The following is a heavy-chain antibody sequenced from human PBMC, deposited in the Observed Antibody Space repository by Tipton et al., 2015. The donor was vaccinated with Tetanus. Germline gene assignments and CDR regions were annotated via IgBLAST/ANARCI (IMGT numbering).Heavy chain of an antibody. J-gene: IGHJ4*02. V-gene: IGHV1-18*01. D-gene: IGHD1-20*01. CDR1: GYSFGSYG. Sequence: QLVQSGGEVKKPGASVKVSCKTSGYSFGSYGITWVRQAPGQGLEWMGWIDTRNGNTAYAPKFQGRVTMTTDTSTTTAYMELRSLRSDDTALFWCARGNRITSYLDYWGQGTLVTVSS. CDR3: ARGNRITSYLDY. CDR2: IDTRNGNT.